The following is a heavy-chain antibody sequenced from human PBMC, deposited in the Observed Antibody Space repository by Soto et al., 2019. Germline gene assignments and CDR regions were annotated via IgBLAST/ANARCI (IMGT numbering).Heavy chain of an antibody. V-gene: IGHV1-69*01. Sequence: QVQLVQSGAEVKKPGSSVKVSCKASGGTFSSYAISWVRQAPGQGLEWMGGFIPIFGTANYAQKFQGRVTITADESTRTAYMELCSLRSEDTAVYYCARVRDCGGDCYSYYGMDVWGQGTTVTVSS. J-gene: IGHJ6*02. CDR1: GGTFSSYA. CDR3: ARVRDCGGDCYSYYGMDV. CDR2: FIPIFGTA. D-gene: IGHD2-21*02.